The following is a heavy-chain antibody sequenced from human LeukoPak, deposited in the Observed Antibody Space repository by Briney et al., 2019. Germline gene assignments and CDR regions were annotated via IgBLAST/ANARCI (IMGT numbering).Heavy chain of an antibody. Sequence: SGGSLRLSCAVSGFTFSSYEMNWVRQAPGKGLEWISYISSSGSTVYYADSVKGRFTTSRDNDKNSLSLQMNSLRAEDTAVYYCARGHSGRWFWWFGAWGQGTLVTVSS. CDR2: ISSSGSTV. CDR1: GFTFSSYE. CDR3: ARGHSGRWFWWFGA. J-gene: IGHJ5*02. D-gene: IGHD1-26*01. V-gene: IGHV3-48*03.